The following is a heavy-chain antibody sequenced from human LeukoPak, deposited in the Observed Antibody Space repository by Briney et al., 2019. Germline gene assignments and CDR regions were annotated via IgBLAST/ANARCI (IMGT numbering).Heavy chain of an antibody. CDR1: GYTFTSYG. J-gene: IGHJ4*02. CDR2: IIPIFGTA. Sequence: SVKVSCKASGYTFTSYGISWVRQAPGQGLEWMGGIIPIFGTANYAQKFQGRVTITADESTSTAYMELSSLRSEDTAVYYCATYGELLYYFDYWGQGTLVTVSS. D-gene: IGHD1-26*01. CDR3: ATYGELLYYFDY. V-gene: IGHV1-69*13.